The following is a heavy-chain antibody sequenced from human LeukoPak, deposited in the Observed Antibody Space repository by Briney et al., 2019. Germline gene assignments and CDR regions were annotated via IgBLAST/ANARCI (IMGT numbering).Heavy chain of an antibody. D-gene: IGHD3-10*01. Sequence: GSLRLSCAASGFTFSSYAMSWVRQPPGEGLEWIGEFSHRGYTSYNPSLKSRAIISVDKSKNQFSLKLISVTAADTAVYYCASLGGGDWNYWGQGALVTVSS. CDR2: FSHRGYT. CDR3: ASLGGGDWNY. V-gene: IGHV4-4*02. J-gene: IGHJ4*02. CDR1: GFTFSSYAM.